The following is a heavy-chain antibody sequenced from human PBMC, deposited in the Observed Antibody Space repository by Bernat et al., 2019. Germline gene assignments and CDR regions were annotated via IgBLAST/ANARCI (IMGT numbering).Heavy chain of an antibody. CDR1: GFTFNTYA. CDR3: ARDIAGAGAIDY. CDR2: ISYDAKNK. Sequence: VQLVESGGGLVQPGGSLRLSCAASGFTFNTYAMHWVRQAPGKGLEWVAFISYDAKNKYYGDSVRGRFTISRDNSKNMFYLQMNSLRTEDTALYYCARDIAGAGAIDYWGQGTLVTVSS. V-gene: IGHV3-30*04. D-gene: IGHD7-27*01. J-gene: IGHJ4*02.